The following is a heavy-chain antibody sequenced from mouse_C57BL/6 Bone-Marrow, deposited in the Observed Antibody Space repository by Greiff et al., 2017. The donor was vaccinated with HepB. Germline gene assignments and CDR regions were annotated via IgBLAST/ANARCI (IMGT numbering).Heavy chain of an antibody. CDR2: IYPRSGNT. CDR3: ARVQAWFAY. Sequence: VQRVESGAELARPGASVKLSCKASGYTFTSYGISWVKQRTGQGLEWIGEIYPRSGNTYYNEKFKGKATLTADKSSSTAYMELRSLTSEDSAVYFCARVQAWFAYWGQGTLVTVSA. J-gene: IGHJ3*01. V-gene: IGHV1-81*01. CDR1: GYTFTSYG.